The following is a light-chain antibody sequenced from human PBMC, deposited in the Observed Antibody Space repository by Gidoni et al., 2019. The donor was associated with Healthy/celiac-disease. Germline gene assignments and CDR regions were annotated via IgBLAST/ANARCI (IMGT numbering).Light chain of an antibody. V-gene: IGKV3-20*01. Sequence: EIVLTQSPGTLSLSPGERATLSCRASQSVSSSSLAWYQQKPGQAPRLLIYGASSRATGIPDRFSGSGSGTDFTLTISRLEPEDFAVYSCQKYAGSPRTFGQGTKLEIK. CDR2: GAS. CDR1: QSVSSSS. J-gene: IGKJ2*01. CDR3: QKYAGSPRT.